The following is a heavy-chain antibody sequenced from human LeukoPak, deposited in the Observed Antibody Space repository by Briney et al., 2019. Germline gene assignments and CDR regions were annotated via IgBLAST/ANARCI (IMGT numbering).Heavy chain of an antibody. D-gene: IGHD2-8*01. V-gene: IGHV3-48*03. J-gene: IGHJ4*02. CDR2: ISKSGRTI. Sequence: GGSLRLSCAASGFTFSSYEMHWVRHAPGKGLEWVSYISKSGRTIYYADSVKGRFTITRDNAKNSLYLQMSSLRAEDTAVYYCAREERYCTNGVCPGAFDYWGQGTLVTVSS. CDR3: AREERYCTNGVCPGAFDY. CDR1: GFTFSSYE.